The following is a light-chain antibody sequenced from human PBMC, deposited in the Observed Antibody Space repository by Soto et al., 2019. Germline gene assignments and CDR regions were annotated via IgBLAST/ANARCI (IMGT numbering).Light chain of an antibody. J-gene: IGLJ1*01. CDR2: TVY. CDR1: SSYFRAYKF. CDR3: SAYTVSRTYV. Sequence: QSAPTQPDSSYGSPGQSMTISCTGSSSYFRAYKFLSSRQQHPVTAPKLMTYTVYQRPSLISYRLSGSKSGNTASLTISGLQGEDEADYYCSAYTVSRTYVFGTGTKVTVL. V-gene: IGLV2-14*03.